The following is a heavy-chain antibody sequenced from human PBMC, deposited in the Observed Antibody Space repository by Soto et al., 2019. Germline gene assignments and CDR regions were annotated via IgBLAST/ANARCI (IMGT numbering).Heavy chain of an antibody. CDR1: GFTFSGYA. CDR2: ISGSGGST. J-gene: IGHJ4*02. V-gene: IGHV3-23*01. D-gene: IGHD6-13*01. Sequence: GGSLRLSCAASGFTFSGYAMSWVRQAPGKGLEWVSAISGSGGSTYYADSVKGRFTISRDNSKNTLYLQMNSLRAEDTAVYYCAKGRWYSSSSTDYWGQGTLVTVSS. CDR3: AKGRWYSSSSTDY.